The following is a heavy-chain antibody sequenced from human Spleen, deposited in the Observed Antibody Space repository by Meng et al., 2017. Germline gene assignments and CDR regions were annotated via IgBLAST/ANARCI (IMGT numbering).Heavy chain of an antibody. D-gene: IGHD2-21*01. CDR2: ISDSGGST. J-gene: IGHJ6*02. Sequence: GESLKISCGASGFTFNNYAMSWVRQAPGKGPEWVSSISDSGGSTYYADSVKGRFTISRDISKNVLHLQMNSLRAEDTAIYYCAKIKTDSVMRGGLDVWGQGTTVTVSS. CDR3: AKIKTDSVMRGGLDV. CDR1: GFTFNNYA. V-gene: IGHV3-23*01.